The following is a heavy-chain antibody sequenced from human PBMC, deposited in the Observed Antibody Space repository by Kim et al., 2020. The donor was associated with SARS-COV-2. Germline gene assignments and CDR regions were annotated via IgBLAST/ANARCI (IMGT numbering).Heavy chain of an antibody. D-gene: IGHD3-9*01. CDR2: ISAYNGNT. CDR3: ARAGITIFPFYGMDV. J-gene: IGHJ6*02. Sequence: ASVKVSCKASGYTFTSYGISWVRQAPGQGLEWMGWISAYNGNTNYAQKLQGRVTMTTDTSTSTAYMELRSLRSDDTAVYYCARAGITIFPFYGMDVWGQGTTVTVSS. CDR1: GYTFTSYG. V-gene: IGHV1-18*04.